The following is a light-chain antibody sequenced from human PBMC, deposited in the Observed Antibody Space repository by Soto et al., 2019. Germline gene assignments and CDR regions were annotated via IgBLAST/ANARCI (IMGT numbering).Light chain of an antibody. CDR3: QQYGRSPLP. CDR1: RRVSSY. J-gene: IGKJ1*01. Sequence: LKHSVYAVSFTPKDRATLSRRASRRVSSYLAWYQQKPGQAPRLLIYGASSRATGIPDRFSGSGSGTDFTLTISRLEPEDFAVYYCQQYGRSPLPFGQGGKADNK. V-gene: IGKV3-20*01. CDR2: GAS.